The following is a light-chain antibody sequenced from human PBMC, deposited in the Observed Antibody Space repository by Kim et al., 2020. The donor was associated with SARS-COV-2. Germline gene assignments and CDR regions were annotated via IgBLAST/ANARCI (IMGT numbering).Light chain of an antibody. Sequence: EIVMTQSPATLSVSPGERATLFCRASQSVGNNVAWYQHKPGQAPRVLIHGASTRATGIPARFSGSGSGTEFSLSISSLQSEDLAVYFCHQYNDWPPGDTFGQGTKLEIK. CDR1: QSVGNN. CDR3: HQYNDWPPGDT. CDR2: GAS. V-gene: IGKV3-15*01. J-gene: IGKJ2*01.